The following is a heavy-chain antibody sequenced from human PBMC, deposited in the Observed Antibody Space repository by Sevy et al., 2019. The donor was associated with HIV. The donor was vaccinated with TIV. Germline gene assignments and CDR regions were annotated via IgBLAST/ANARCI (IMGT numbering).Heavy chain of an antibody. CDR2: IYYTGSA. Sequence: SETLSLTCSVSGGSISSYFWTWIRQPPGKGLEWIEHIYYTGSANYNPSLKSGVTISIDKSKSKFSLNLSSVTAADTAVYYCARDDASNPRVLDYWGQGALVTVSS. CDR3: ARDDASNPRVLDY. D-gene: IGHD3-3*01. V-gene: IGHV4-59*01. CDR1: GGSISSYF. J-gene: IGHJ4*02.